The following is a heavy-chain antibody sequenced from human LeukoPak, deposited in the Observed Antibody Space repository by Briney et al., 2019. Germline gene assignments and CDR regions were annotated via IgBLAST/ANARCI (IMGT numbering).Heavy chain of an antibody. CDR2: ISSSSSYI. CDR1: GFTFSSYS. CDR3: ARSLPEGELRRDCDY. V-gene: IGHV3-21*01. D-gene: IGHD1-26*01. Sequence: GGSLRLSCAASGFTFSSYSMNWVRQAPGKGLEWVSSISSSSSYIYYADSVKGRFTISRDNAKNSLYLQMNSLRAEDTAVYYCARSLPEGELRRDCDYWGQGTLVTVSS. J-gene: IGHJ4*02.